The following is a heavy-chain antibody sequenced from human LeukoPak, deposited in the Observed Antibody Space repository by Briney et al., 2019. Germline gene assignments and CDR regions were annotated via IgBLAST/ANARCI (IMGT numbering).Heavy chain of an antibody. CDR1: GFTFSSYG. J-gene: IGHJ4*02. Sequence: PSGRSLRLSCEASGFTFSSYGMHWVRQAPGKGLEWVAVIWYDGSEKYYRDSVEGRFTISRDNSKNMLYLQMSSLRAEDTALYYCARSHRLLLPDYWGQGTLVTVSS. V-gene: IGHV3-33*01. CDR2: IWYDGSEK. D-gene: IGHD2-21*02. CDR3: ARSHRLLLPDY.